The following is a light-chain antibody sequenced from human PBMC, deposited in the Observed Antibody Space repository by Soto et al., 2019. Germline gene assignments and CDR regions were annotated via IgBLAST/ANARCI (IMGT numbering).Light chain of an antibody. Sequence: EVVLTQSPGTLSLSPVERATLSCRASQSFTSTSLAWYQQKPGQAPRLLISGASRRAAGIPDRFSGSGSGTDFTLTISRLESEDLAVYYCQQYNQWPHPFGGGTKVDIK. CDR3: QQYNQWPHP. CDR2: GAS. CDR1: QSFTSTS. V-gene: IGKV3-20*01. J-gene: IGKJ4*01.